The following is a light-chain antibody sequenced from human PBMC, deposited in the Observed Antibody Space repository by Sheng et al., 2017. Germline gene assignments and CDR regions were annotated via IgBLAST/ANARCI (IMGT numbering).Light chain of an antibody. CDR1: QSISNW. CDR2: DAS. V-gene: IGKV1-33*01. Sequence: DIQMTQSPSTLSASVGDRVTITCRASQSISNWLAWYQQKPGKAPKLLIYDASNLETGVPSRFSGSGSGTDFTFTVSSLQPEDIATYYCQQYNTLPFSFGPGTKVDIQ. J-gene: IGKJ3*01. CDR3: QQYNTLPFS.